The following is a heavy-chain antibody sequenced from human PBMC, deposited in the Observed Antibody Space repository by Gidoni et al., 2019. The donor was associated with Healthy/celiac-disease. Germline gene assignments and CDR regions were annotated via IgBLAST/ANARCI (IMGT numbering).Heavy chain of an antibody. CDR2: INHSGST. D-gene: IGHD6-19*01. CDR1: GGSCSGYY. CDR3: ARGRVAGYYYYYGMDV. J-gene: IGHJ6*02. V-gene: IGHV4-34*01. Sequence: QVQLQQWGAGLLKPSETLSLTCAVYGGSCSGYYWSWIRQPPGKGLEWIGEINHSGSTNYNPSLKSRVTISVDTSKNQFSLKLSSVTAADTAVYYCARGRVAGYYYYYGMDVWGQGTTVTVSS.